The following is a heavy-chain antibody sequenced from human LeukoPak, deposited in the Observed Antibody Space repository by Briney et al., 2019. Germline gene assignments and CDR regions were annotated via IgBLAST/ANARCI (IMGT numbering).Heavy chain of an antibody. CDR2: IYYSGST. V-gene: IGHV4-30-4*01. Sequence: SQTLSLTCTVSGGSISSGDYYWSWIRQPPGKGLEWIGYIYYSGSTYYNPSLKSRVTISADTSKNQFSLKLSSVTAADTAVYYCAREGELLDGDYGGYFDYWGQGTLVTVSS. CDR1: GGSISSGDYY. D-gene: IGHD4-17*01. CDR3: AREGELLDGDYGGYFDY. J-gene: IGHJ4*02.